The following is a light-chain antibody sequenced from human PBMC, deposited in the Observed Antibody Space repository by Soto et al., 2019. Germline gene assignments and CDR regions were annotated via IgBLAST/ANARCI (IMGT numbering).Light chain of an antibody. J-gene: IGKJ1*01. CDR3: QQYGSSGT. Sequence: EIVLTQSPVTLSLSPGERATLSCRASQSVRTYLAWYQQKPGRSPSLLIYGASNRATGIPDRFSGSGSGTDFTLTISRLEPEDFAVYYCQQYGSSGTFGQGTKVDNK. V-gene: IGKV3-20*01. CDR1: QSVRTY. CDR2: GAS.